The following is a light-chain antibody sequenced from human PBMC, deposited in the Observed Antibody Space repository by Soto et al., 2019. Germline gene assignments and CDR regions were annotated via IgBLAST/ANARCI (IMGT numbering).Light chain of an antibody. CDR1: QGLSSW. CDR2: AAS. Sequence: DIQMTQSQSSVSASVGDRVPITCRASQGLSSWLAWYQQKPGKAPKLLIYAASSLQSGVPSRFSGSGSGTDFNPTISSLQPEDFATYYCQQANSFPYTVGQGTKLEIK. CDR3: QQANSFPYT. J-gene: IGKJ2*01. V-gene: IGKV1-12*01.